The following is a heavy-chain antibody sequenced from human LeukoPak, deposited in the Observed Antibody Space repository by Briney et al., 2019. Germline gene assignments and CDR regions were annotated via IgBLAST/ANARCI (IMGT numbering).Heavy chain of an antibody. D-gene: IGHD1-7*01. V-gene: IGHV1-69*05. CDR1: GGTFSSCA. J-gene: IGHJ3*02. CDR2: IIPIFGTA. Sequence: SVKVSCKASGGTFSSCAISWVRQAPGQGLEWMGGIIPIFGTANYAQKFQGRVTMTRDMSTSTVYMELSSLRSEDTAVYYCARVRRMWNYHWDAFDIWGQGTMVTVSS. CDR3: ARVRRMWNYHWDAFDI.